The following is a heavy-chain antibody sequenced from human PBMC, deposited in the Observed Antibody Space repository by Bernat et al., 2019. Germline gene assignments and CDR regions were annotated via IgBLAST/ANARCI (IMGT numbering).Heavy chain of an antibody. CDR1: GYIFTAYF. V-gene: IGHV1-2*06. J-gene: IGHJ4*02. Sequence: VHLAQPGAEVKKPGSSVKVSCKPSGYIFTAYFIQWVGQAPGQGLEWMGRINSDTGVTTYTQKFKGRVSMTRDTSISTAYMELSSLTSDDTAVYYCARDLASTAFWEFDYWGRGTQVTVSS. D-gene: IGHD2-21*02. CDR2: INSDTGVT. CDR3: ARDLASTAFWEFDY.